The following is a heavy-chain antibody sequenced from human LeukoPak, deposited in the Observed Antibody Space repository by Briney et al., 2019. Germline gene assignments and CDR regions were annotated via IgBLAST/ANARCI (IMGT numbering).Heavy chain of an antibody. D-gene: IGHD3-10*01. Sequence: ASVKVSCKASGYTFTSYDINWVRQATGQGLEWMGWMNPNSGNTGYAQKFQGRVIMTRNTSISTAYMELSSLRSEDTAVYYCARGHGLLWLGESQFDYWGQGTLVTVSS. CDR3: ARGHGLLWLGESQFDY. CDR2: MNPNSGNT. CDR1: GYTFTSYD. V-gene: IGHV1-8*01. J-gene: IGHJ4*02.